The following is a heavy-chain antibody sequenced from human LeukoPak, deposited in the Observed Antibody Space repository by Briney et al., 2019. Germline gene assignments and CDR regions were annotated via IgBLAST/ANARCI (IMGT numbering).Heavy chain of an antibody. CDR2: ISSSSSTI. CDR3: AKVRDIVMVVTATGPFDY. CDR1: GFTFSSYN. V-gene: IGHV3-48*02. J-gene: IGHJ4*02. D-gene: IGHD2-15*01. Sequence: GGSLRLSCAASGFTFSSYNMNWVRQAPGKGLEWVSYISSSSSTIYYADSVKGRFTISRDNAKNSLYLQMNSLRDEDTAVYYCAKVRDIVMVVTATGPFDYWGQGTLVTVSS.